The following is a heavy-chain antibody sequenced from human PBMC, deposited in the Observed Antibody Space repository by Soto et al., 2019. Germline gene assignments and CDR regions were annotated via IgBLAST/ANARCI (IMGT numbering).Heavy chain of an antibody. V-gene: IGHV5-10-1*01. Sequence: PGGTLEISCKGSGYSFAGYWVTRVRPKAGKRLDWMGRFYPSDSQTYYSPSFRGHVTISATKSITTVFLQWSSLRASDTAMYYCARQIYDSDTGPNFQYYFDSWGQGTPVTVSS. CDR1: GYSFAGYW. CDR3: ARQIYDSDTGPNFQYYFDS. CDR2: FYPSDSQT. D-gene: IGHD3-22*01. J-gene: IGHJ4*02.